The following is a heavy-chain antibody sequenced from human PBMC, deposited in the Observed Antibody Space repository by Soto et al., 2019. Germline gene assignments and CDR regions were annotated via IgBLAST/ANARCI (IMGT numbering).Heavy chain of an antibody. CDR1: GFTFDNYA. CDR2: ISGSGAGT. Sequence: GGSLRLSCAASGFTFDNYAMSWVRQAPGKGLEWVSAISGSGAGTYYADSVKGRFTISRDNSENTLYLQMNSLRAEDTAVYYCAKDRPQIWFGEEGFDYWGQGTLVTVSS. CDR3: AKDRPQIWFGEEGFDY. D-gene: IGHD3-10*01. V-gene: IGHV3-23*01. J-gene: IGHJ4*02.